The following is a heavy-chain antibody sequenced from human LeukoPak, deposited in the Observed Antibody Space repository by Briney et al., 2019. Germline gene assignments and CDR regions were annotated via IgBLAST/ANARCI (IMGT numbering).Heavy chain of an antibody. CDR1: GGTFSGYA. CDR3: ARGTPTGYSSGWPLDY. D-gene: IGHD6-19*01. CDR2: IIPIFGTA. J-gene: IGHJ4*02. V-gene: IGHV1-69*13. Sequence: SVKVSCKASGGTFSGYAISWVRQAPGQGLEWMGGIIPIFGTANYAQKFQGRVTITADESTSTAYMELSSLRSEDTAVYYCARGTPTGYSSGWPLDYWGQGTLVTVSS.